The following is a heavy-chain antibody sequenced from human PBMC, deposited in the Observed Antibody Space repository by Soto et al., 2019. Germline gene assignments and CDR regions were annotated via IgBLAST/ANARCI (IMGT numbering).Heavy chain of an antibody. V-gene: IGHV1-69*01. Sequence: QVQLVQSGTEVKKPGSSAKVSCKASGGTFSNYVISWVRQAPGQGLEWMGGIIPLFGTTDYAKKFQGRIAITADESTTTVFMDLSSLRFEDTAVYFWHIDVGSGAVSVVWGQGTTVIVSS. J-gene: IGHJ6*02. CDR2: IIPLFGTT. CDR3: HIDVGSGAVSVV. D-gene: IGHD1-26*01. CDR1: GGTFSNYV.